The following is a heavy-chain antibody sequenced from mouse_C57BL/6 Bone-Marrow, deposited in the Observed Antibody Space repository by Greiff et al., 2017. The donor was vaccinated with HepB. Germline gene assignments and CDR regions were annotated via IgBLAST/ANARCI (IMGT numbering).Heavy chain of an antibody. CDR1: GYTFTSYG. J-gene: IGHJ2*01. V-gene: IGHV1-81*01. CDR2: IYPRSGNT. CDR3: TRRGIYDYALYY. Sequence: VQRVESGAELARPGASVKLSCKASGYTFTSYGISWVKQRTGQGLEWIGEIYPRSGNTYYNEKFKGKATLTADKSSSTAYMQLSSLTSEDSAVYYCTRRGIYDYALYYWGQGTTLTVSS. D-gene: IGHD2-4*01.